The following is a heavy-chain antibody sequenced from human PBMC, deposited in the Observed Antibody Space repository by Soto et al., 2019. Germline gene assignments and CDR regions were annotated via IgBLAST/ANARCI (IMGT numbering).Heavy chain of an antibody. J-gene: IGHJ4*02. V-gene: IGHV1-8*01. CDR1: GYTFTSYD. Sequence: QVQLVQSGAEVRKPGASVKVSCEASGYTFTSYDIYWVRQATGQGLEWMGWMNPNTGNSAYAQKFQGRVTVTSDTSINTVHMELSSLRSEDTAVYYCARRXXXXXXXXXGADKYYFDFWGQGTL. CDR3: ARRXXXXXXXXXGADKYYFDF. D-gene: IGHD2-15*01. CDR2: MNPNTGNS.